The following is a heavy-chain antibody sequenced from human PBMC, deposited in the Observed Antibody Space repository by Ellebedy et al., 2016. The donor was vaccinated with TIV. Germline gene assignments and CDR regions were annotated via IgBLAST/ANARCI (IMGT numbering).Heavy chain of an antibody. Sequence: PRGSLRLSCAASGLTFSSYSMNWVRQAPGKGLEWVSSISGSGSYIYYADSVKGRFTISRDNAKNSLYLQMNSLRAEDTAFYYCASFCSSTSCYGGVDYWGQGTLVTVSS. CDR1: GLTFSSYS. CDR3: ASFCSSTSCYGGVDY. J-gene: IGHJ4*02. CDR2: ISGSGSYI. D-gene: IGHD2-2*01. V-gene: IGHV3-21*01.